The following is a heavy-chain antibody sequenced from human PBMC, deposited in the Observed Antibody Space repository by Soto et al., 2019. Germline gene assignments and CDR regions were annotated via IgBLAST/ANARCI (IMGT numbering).Heavy chain of an antibody. CDR2: IYYSGST. CDR3: ARHSWYYGRDYYYYYMDV. Sequence: PSETLSLTCTVSGGSISSYYWSWIRQPPGKGLEWIGYIYYSGSTNYNPSLKSRVTISVDTSKNQFSLKLSSVTAADTAVYYCARHSWYYGRDYYYYYMDVWGKGTTVTVS. V-gene: IGHV4-59*08. D-gene: IGHD3-10*01. J-gene: IGHJ6*03. CDR1: GGSISSYY.